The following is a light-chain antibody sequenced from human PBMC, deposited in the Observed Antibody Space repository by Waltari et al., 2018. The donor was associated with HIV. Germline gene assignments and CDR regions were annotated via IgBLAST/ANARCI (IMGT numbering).Light chain of an antibody. CDR2: NTN. Sequence: QSVLTQPPSVSGAPGQRVTLSCTGSRSNIGPHEVHWYQQLPGTAPRLLIYNTNSRPSGVPDRFAGSKSGTSASLAINGLQAEDEADYYCQSSDSTLSGSVFGGGTKLTVL. J-gene: IGLJ2*01. V-gene: IGLV1-40*01. CDR1: RSNIGPHE. CDR3: QSSDSTLSGSV.